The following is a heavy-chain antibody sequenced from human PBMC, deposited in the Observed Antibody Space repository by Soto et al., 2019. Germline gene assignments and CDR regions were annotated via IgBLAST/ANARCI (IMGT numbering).Heavy chain of an antibody. CDR3: ATSLPLRYFDWLLTLTQSHAFDI. J-gene: IGHJ3*02. CDR2: INHSGST. CDR1: GGSFSGYY. V-gene: IGHV4-34*01. D-gene: IGHD3-9*01. Sequence: PSETLSLTCAVYGGSFSGYYWSWIRQPPGKGLEWIGEINHSGSTNYNPSLKSRVTISVDTSKNQFSLKLSSVTAADTAVYYCATSLPLRYFDWLLTLTQSHAFDIWGQGTMVTVSS.